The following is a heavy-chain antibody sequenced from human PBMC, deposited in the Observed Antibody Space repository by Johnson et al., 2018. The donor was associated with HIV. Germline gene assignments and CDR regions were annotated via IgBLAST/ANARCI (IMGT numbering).Heavy chain of an antibody. J-gene: IGHJ3*02. D-gene: IGHD4-23*01. Sequence: QVQLVESGGGVVQPGRSLRLSCAASGFTFSSYTIHWVRQAPGKGLEWVAFISYDGSKKYYADSVKGRFTISRDNSKNTLYLQMNSLRADDTAVYYCAGGRGWVTLNAFDMWGQGTLVTVSS. CDR1: GFTFSSYT. V-gene: IGHV3-30*04. CDR3: AGGRGWVTLNAFDM. CDR2: ISYDGSKK.